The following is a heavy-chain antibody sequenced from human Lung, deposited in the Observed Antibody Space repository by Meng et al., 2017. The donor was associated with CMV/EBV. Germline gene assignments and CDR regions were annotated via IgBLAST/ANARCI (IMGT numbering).Heavy chain of an antibody. CDR1: GDSLRTSSYY. D-gene: IGHD3-16*01. V-gene: IGHV4-39*01. Sequence: SXTLSLTCTVSGDSLRTSSYYWGWIRQAPGKGPEWIGSIYSSGNTYFKPSLKSRVSLSIETSKNQFSLRLSSVTAADTGVYYCARLYGLIHWGQG. CDR3: ARLYGLIH. CDR2: IYSSGNT. J-gene: IGHJ1*01.